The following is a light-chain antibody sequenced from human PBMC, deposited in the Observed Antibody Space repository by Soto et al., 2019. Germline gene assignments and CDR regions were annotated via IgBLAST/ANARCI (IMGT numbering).Light chain of an antibody. CDR1: SGHSSYA. CDR3: QTWGAGFRT. CDR2: LYNDGSH. Sequence: QLVLTQSPSASASLGASVKLTCTLNSGHSSYAIAWHQQQPEKGPRYLMKLYNDGSHSKVDGIPDRFSGSSSGAERYLTISSLQPEDEADYYCQTWGAGFRTFGGGTKLTVL. J-gene: IGLJ2*01. V-gene: IGLV4-69*01.